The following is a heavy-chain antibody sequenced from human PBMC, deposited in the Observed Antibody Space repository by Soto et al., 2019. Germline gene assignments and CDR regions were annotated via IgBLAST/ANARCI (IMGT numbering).Heavy chain of an antibody. CDR2: ISGSGDRT. V-gene: IGHV3-23*01. D-gene: IGHD3-22*01. J-gene: IGHJ1*01. Sequence: EVQLLESGGGLVQPGGSLRLSCAASGITISNYPMSWVRQAPGKGLDWVSGISGSGDRTDYADSAKGRFTNSKDISKNSLSLQLDNLGVEDTAVYFCVKDDGGYPSTAPHWGQGTLVTVSS. CDR1: GITISNYP. CDR3: VKDDGGYPSTAPH.